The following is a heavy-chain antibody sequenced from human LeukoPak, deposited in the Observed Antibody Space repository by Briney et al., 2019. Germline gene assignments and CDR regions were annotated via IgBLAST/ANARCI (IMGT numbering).Heavy chain of an antibody. CDR3: TRELWFGESNYMDV. V-gene: IGHV3-73*01. CDR1: GFTFSGSA. D-gene: IGHD3-10*01. Sequence: PGGSLRLSCAASGFTFSGSAMHWVRQASGKGLERVGRIRSKANSYATAYAASVKGRFTISRDDSKNTAYLQMNSLKTEDTAVYYCTRELWFGESNYMDVWGKGTTVTISS. CDR2: IRSKANSYAT. J-gene: IGHJ6*03.